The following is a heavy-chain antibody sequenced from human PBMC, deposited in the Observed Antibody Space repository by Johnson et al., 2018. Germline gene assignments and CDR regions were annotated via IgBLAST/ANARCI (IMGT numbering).Heavy chain of an antibody. V-gene: IGHV4-59*01. CDR3: AGYSSSRADYYYSSDV. CDR2: MFYTWTT. CDR1: GASISSYY. J-gene: IGHJ6*03. Sequence: QVQLQESGPGLVKPSETLSLTCTVSGASISSYYWSWIRQPPGKGLEWIGSMFYTWTTNYNPSLKSRITMSVDTSKNQFSLKLSSVTAADTAGYYCAGYSSSRADYYYSSDVWGKGTTVTGSS. D-gene: IGHD6-13*01.